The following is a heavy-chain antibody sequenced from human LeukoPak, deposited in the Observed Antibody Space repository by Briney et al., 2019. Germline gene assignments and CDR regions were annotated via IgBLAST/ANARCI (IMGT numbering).Heavy chain of an antibody. Sequence: PSETLSLTCTVSGGSISSGSYYWSWIRQPPGKGLEWIGEINHSGSTNYNPSLKSRVTISVDTSKNQFSLKLSSVTAADTAVYYCAGCPYSYGYRPKVYWGQGTLVTVSS. CDR2: INHSGST. CDR3: AGCPYSYGYRPKVY. J-gene: IGHJ4*02. V-gene: IGHV4-39*07. D-gene: IGHD5-18*01. CDR1: GGSISSGSYY.